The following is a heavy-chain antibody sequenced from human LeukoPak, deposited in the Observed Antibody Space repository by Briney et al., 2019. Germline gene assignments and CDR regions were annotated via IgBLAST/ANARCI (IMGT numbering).Heavy chain of an antibody. V-gene: IGHV1-69*06. J-gene: IGHJ6*03. Sequence: SVKVSCKASGGTFSSYAISWVRQAPGQGLEWMGRIIPIFGTANYAQKFQGRVTITADKSTSTAYMGLSSLRSEDTAVYYCARGRLVPGTGMDVWGKGTTVTVSS. CDR2: IIPIFGTA. CDR3: ARGRLVPGTGMDV. CDR1: GGTFSSYA. D-gene: IGHD2-8*02.